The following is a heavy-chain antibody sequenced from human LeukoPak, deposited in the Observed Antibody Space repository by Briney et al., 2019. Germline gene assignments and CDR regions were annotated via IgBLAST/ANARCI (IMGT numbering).Heavy chain of an antibody. V-gene: IGHV1-2*02. CDR3: ARDHSNWNYAPDF. CDR1: GYTFTGYY. J-gene: IGHJ4*02. CDR2: INPNSGGT. Sequence: ASVKVSCKASGYTFTGYYMHWVRQAPGQGLEWMGWINPNSGGTNYAQKFQGRVTMTRDTSISTAYMELSRLRSDDTAVYYCARDHSNWNYAPDFWGQGTLVIVSS. D-gene: IGHD1-7*01.